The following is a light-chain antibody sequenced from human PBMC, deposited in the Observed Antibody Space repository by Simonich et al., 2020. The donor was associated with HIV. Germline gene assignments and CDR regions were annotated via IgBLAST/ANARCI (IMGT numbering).Light chain of an antibody. CDR2: DVS. V-gene: IGLV2-14*01. J-gene: IGLJ2*01. CDR1: SSDVGGYNY. CDR3: SSYAGSSTSVV. Sequence: QSALTQPASVSGSPGQSITISCTGTSSDVGGYNYVSWYQQHPGKAPKLMIYDVSKRPSGVSNRVSGSKSGNTASLTISGLQAEDEADYYCSSYAGSSTSVVFGGGTKLTVL.